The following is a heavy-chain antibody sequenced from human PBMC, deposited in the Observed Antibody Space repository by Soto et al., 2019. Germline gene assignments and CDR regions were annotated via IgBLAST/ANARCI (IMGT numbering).Heavy chain of an antibody. V-gene: IGHV1-69*02. Sequence: QVQLVQSGAEVKKPGSSVKVSCKASGGTFSSYTISWVRQAPGQGLEWMGRIIPILGIANYAQKFQGRVTITADKSTITAYMGPRSLRSEDTAVYHVARPGDGVDAFDIWSQGTMVTVSS. J-gene: IGHJ3*02. CDR1: GGTFSSYT. CDR3: ARPGDGVDAFDI. D-gene: IGHD3-10*01. CDR2: IIPILGIA.